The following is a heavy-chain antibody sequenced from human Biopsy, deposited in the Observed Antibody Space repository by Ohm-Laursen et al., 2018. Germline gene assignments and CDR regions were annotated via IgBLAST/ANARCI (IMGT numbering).Heavy chain of an antibody. J-gene: IGHJ4*02. Sequence: GSSVKVSCKASGGTFSNYAISWVRQAPGEGLEWMGGIIAVSGLVNYAPKFQGRVSITADKSTTTAYMELSNLKSEDTAVYYCATPFQYYDSWGGYPPFDYWGQGILVTVSS. V-gene: IGHV1-69*17. D-gene: IGHD3-3*01. CDR3: ATPFQYYDSWGGYPPFDY. CDR2: IIAVSGLV. CDR1: GGTFSNYA.